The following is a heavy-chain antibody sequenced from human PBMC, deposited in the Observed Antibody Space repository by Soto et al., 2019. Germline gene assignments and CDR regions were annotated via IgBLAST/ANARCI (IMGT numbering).Heavy chain of an antibody. D-gene: IGHD2-2*01. J-gene: IGHJ6*02. CDR1: GDTVKKFA. CDR2: IIPMFGTT. Sequence: QVQLVQSGPEVKKPGSSVTVSCKTSGDTVKKFAISWVLQAPGQGPEWMGWIIPMFGTTKYTQKFQGRVTFTADKYTGTAYMELTSWMYEDTATYFCSRGVVPAAGAAPHYSNYGVDVWGQGRTVTVSS. V-gene: IGHV1-69*06. CDR3: SRGVVPAAGAAPHYSNYGVDV.